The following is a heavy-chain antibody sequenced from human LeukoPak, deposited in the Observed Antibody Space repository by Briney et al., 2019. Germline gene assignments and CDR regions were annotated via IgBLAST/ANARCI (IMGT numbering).Heavy chain of an antibody. CDR1: GFTFSDYY. D-gene: IGHD5-24*01. V-gene: IGHV3-11*04. Sequence: PGGSLRLSCAASGFTFSDYYMSWIRQAPGKGLEWVSYISSSGSTIYYADSVKGRFTISRDNAKNSLYLQMNSLRAEETAMYYCVRDADLGATIIGAFDIWGLGTMVTVSS. CDR2: ISSSGSTI. J-gene: IGHJ3*02. CDR3: VRDADLGATIIGAFDI.